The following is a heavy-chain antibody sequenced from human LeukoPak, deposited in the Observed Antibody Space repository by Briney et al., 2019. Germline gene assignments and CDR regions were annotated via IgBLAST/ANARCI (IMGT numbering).Heavy chain of an antibody. Sequence: SETLSLTCTVSGASISSYYWNWIRQPPGKRLEWIGNIYNSGSTNYNPSLKSRVTISVDTSKNQFSLKLISVTAADTAVYYCARDDSGSYHQLGVWGQGTTVTVSS. V-gene: IGHV4-59*01. CDR3: ARDDSGSYHQLGV. J-gene: IGHJ6*02. CDR2: IYNSGST. CDR1: GASISSYY. D-gene: IGHD1-26*01.